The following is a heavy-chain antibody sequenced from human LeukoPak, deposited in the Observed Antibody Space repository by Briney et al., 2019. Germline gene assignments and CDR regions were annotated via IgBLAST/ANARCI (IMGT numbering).Heavy chain of an antibody. V-gene: IGHV1-2*02. J-gene: IGHJ4*02. D-gene: IGHD3-3*01. CDR2: INPNSGGT. CDR1: GYTFTGYY. Sequence: ASVKVSCKASGYTFTGYYMHWVRQAPGQGLEWMGWINPNSGGTNYAQKFQGRVTMTRDTSISTAYMELSRLRSDDTAVYHCARDHRTIFGVVTYYFDYWGQGTLVTVSS. CDR3: ARDHRTIFGVVTYYFDY.